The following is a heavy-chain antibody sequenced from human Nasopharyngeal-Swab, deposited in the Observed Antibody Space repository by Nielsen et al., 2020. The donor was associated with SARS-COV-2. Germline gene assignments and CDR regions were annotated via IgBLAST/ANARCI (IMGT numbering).Heavy chain of an antibody. D-gene: IGHD2-15*01. J-gene: IGHJ4*02. CDR1: GFTFSSYA. V-gene: IGHV3-30-3*01. CDR2: ISYDGSNK. CDR3: ARSWGGGYSSSFDY. Sequence: GGSLRLSCAASGFTFSSYAMHWVRQAPGKGPEWVAVISYDGSNKYYADSVKGRFTISRDNSKNTLYLQMNSLRAEDTAVYYCARSWGGGYSSSFDYWGQGTRVTVS.